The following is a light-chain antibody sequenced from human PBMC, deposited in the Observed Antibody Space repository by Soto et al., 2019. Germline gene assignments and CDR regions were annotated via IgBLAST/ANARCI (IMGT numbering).Light chain of an antibody. V-gene: IGLV2-23*02. J-gene: IGLJ1*01. CDR1: SSDVGSYNL. CDR2: EVS. Sequence: QSDLTQPASVSGSPGQSSTISCTGTSSDVGSYNLVSWYQQHPGKAPKLMIYEVSKRPSGVSNRFSGSKSGNTASLTISGLQAEDEADYYCCSYAGIYVFGTGTKVTVL. CDR3: CSYAGIYV.